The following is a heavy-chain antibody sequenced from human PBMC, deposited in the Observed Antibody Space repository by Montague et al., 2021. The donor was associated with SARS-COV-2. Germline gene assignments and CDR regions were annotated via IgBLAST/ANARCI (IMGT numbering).Heavy chain of an antibody. CDR1: GGSFSGYY. D-gene: IGHD3-3*01. J-gene: IGHJ4*02. Sequence: SETLSLTSAVYGGSFSGYYWSWIRQPPGKGLEWIGEINHSGSTNYNPSXXSRVTISVDTSKNQFSLKLSSVTAADTAVYYCARGSSFVTIFGVVITDPLFDYWGQGTLVTVSS. CDR2: INHSGST. CDR3: ARGSSFVTIFGVVITDPLFDY. V-gene: IGHV4-34*01.